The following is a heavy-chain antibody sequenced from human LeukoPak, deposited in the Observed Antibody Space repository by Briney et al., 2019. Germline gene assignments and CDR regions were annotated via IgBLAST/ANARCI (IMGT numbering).Heavy chain of an antibody. CDR3: ARAPGEGWFDP. CDR2: IKQDGSEK. J-gene: IGHJ5*02. V-gene: IGHV3-7*01. D-gene: IGHD4-17*01. Sequence: GGSLRLSCAASAFTFSSYWTSWVRQAPGKGLEWVASIKQDGSEKYYVDSVKGRFTISRDNAKNSLYLQMNSLRAEDTALYYCARAPGEGWFDPWGQGTLVTVSS. CDR1: AFTFSSYW.